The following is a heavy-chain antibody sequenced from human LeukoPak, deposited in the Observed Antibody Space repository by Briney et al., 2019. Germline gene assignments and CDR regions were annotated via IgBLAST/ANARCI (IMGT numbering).Heavy chain of an antibody. CDR3: ARHSHYYGSGSFYRDYFDY. Sequence: SETLSLTCTVSGGSISAYYWSWIRQPPGKGLEWIGYIYRSGSTNTNPSLKSRVTISVDASENQLSLKLSSVTAADTAVYYCARHSHYYGSGSFYRDYFDYWGQGTLVTVSS. CDR2: IYRSGST. D-gene: IGHD3-10*01. J-gene: IGHJ4*02. CDR1: GGSISAYY. V-gene: IGHV4-59*08.